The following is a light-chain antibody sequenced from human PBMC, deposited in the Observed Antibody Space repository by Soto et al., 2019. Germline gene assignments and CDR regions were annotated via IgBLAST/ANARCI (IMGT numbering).Light chain of an antibody. Sequence: DIQMTQSPSTLPASVGDRVTITCRASQSIDRWLAWYQQRPGKAPKLLIYDASSLESGVPSRFSGSGSGTEFTLTISRMQPDDFANYYCQQYDSSAWTFGHGTRVDIK. CDR1: QSIDRW. J-gene: IGKJ1*01. CDR2: DAS. CDR3: QQYDSSAWT. V-gene: IGKV1-5*01.